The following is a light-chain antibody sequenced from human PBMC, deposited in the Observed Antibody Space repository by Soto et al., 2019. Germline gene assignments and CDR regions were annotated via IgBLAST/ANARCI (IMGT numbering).Light chain of an antibody. CDR2: AAS. CDR3: QQSYSTLII. V-gene: IGKV1-39*01. J-gene: IGKJ5*01. CDR1: QSISSY. Sequence: DIQMTQSPSSLSASVGDRVTITCRASQSISSYLNWYQQKPGKAPKLLIYAASSLQSGVPSRFNDSGSRTDFTLTLSILQLEELATNYVQQSYSTLIISGQRRRLEIK.